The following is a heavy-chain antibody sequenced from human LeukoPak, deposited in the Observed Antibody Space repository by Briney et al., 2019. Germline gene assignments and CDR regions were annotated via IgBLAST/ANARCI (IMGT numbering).Heavy chain of an antibody. Sequence: GASVKVSCKASGYIFTGYYIYWVRQAPGQGLEWMGWINPNSGGTNYAQKFQGRVTMTRDTSISTAYMELSRLRSDDTAVYYCARALYYGSGDYWGQGTLVTVSS. CDR1: GYIFTGYY. CDR2: INPNSGGT. V-gene: IGHV1-2*02. J-gene: IGHJ4*02. CDR3: ARALYYGSGDY. D-gene: IGHD3-10*01.